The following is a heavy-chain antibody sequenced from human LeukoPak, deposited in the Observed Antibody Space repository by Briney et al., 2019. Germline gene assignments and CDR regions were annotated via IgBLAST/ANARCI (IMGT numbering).Heavy chain of an antibody. CDR1: GGTFSSYA. Sequence: SVKVSCKASGGTFSSYAISWVRQAPGQGLEWMGGIIPIFGTANYAQKFQGRVTVTADESTSTAYMELSSLRSEDTAVYYCAREGGSVEYYYYGMDVWGQGTTVTVSS. D-gene: IGHD6-25*01. CDR3: AREGGSVEYYYYGMDV. V-gene: IGHV1-69*13. CDR2: IIPIFGTA. J-gene: IGHJ6*02.